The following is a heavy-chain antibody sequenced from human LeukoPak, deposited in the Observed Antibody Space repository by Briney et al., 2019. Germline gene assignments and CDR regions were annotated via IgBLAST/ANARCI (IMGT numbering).Heavy chain of an antibody. V-gene: IGHV4-4*07. Sequence: SETLSLTCTVSGGSISSYYWTWIRQPAGKGLEWIGRIYSSGSTNYNPSLKSRVTISVDTSKNQFSLKLSSVTAADTAVYYCARGGLSYYDFWSGYYTANKFYGMDVWGQGTTVTVSS. CDR1: GGSISSYY. D-gene: IGHD3-3*01. J-gene: IGHJ6*02. CDR2: IYSSGST. CDR3: ARGGLSYYDFWSGYYTANKFYGMDV.